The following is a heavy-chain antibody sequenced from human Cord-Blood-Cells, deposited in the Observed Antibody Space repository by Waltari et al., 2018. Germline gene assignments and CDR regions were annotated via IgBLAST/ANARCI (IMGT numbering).Heavy chain of an antibody. CDR2: IYYSGST. D-gene: IGHD6-19*01. CDR1: GGSISSYY. Sequence: QVQLQESGPGLVKPSETLSLTCTVSGGSISSYYWSWIRQPPGKGLEWIGYIYYSGSTNYNPSLKSRVTISVDTSKNQFSLKLSSVTAADTAVYYCARAGWEDSSDFDYWGQGTLVTVSS. CDR3: ARAGWEDSSDFDY. V-gene: IGHV4-59*01. J-gene: IGHJ4*02.